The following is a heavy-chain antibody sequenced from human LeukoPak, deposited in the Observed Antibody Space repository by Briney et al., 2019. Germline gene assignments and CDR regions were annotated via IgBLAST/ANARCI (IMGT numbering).Heavy chain of an antibody. J-gene: IGHJ3*02. CDR1: GFTFSSYG. D-gene: IGHD3-22*01. CDR3: AKDRDSSGLYDAFDI. V-gene: IGHV3-30*18. Sequence: PGRSLRLSCAASGFTFSSYGMHWVRQAPGKGLEWVAVISYDGSNKYYADSAKGRFTISRDNSKNTLYLQMNSLRAEDTAVYYCAKDRDSSGLYDAFDIWGQGTMVTVSS. CDR2: ISYDGSNK.